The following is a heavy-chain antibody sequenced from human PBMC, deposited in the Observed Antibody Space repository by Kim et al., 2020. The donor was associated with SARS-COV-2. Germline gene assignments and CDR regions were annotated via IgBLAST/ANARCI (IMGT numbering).Heavy chain of an antibody. CDR3: ARGVLWYYRSGREDAFDI. Sequence: GGSLRLSCAASGFTFSSYSMNWVRQAPGKGLEWVSSISSTSSYIYYADSVKGRFTISRDNTKNSLYLQMNSLRAEDTAVYYCARGVLWYYRSGREDAFDIRGQGEIVTVSS. D-gene: IGHD3-10*01. V-gene: IGHV3-21*01. J-gene: IGHJ3*02. CDR2: ISSTSSYI. CDR1: GFTFSSYS.